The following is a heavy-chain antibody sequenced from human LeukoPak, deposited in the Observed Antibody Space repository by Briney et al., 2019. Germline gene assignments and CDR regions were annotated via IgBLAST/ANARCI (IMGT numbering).Heavy chain of an antibody. CDR1: GGSISSYY. Sequence: SETLSLTCTVSGGSISSYYWAWIRQPPGKGLEWIGSIYESGSAYYNPSLKSRITMSVDTSENQFSLKLTSVTAADTAVYYCARHYGPWGQGTLVTVSS. CDR3: ARHYGP. J-gene: IGHJ5*02. V-gene: IGHV4-39*01. D-gene: IGHD3-16*01. CDR2: IYESGSA.